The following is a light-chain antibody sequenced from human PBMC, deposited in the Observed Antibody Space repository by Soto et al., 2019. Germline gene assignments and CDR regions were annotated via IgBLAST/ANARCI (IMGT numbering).Light chain of an antibody. CDR1: SSDVGGYNY. CDR3: SSYTSSNTQV. J-gene: IGLJ1*01. V-gene: IGLV2-14*01. Sequence: QAVVTQPASVSGSPGQSITISCTGTSSDVGGYNYVSWYQQHPGKAPKLIIYDVNNRPSGVSNHLSGSKSGNTASLTISGLQAEDEADYYCSSYTSSNTQVFGTGTKLTVL. CDR2: DVN.